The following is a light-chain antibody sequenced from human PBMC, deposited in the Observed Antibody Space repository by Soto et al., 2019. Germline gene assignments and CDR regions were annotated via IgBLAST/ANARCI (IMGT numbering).Light chain of an antibody. J-gene: IGLJ3*02. CDR3: AAWDASLNGWE. V-gene: IGLV1-44*01. Sequence: QSVLTQPPSASGTPGQRVTISCSGSSSNIGSNTVNWYQQLPGTAPKLLIYNNNQRPSGVPDRFSGSKSGTSASLAISGLQSEDEADYYCAAWDASLNGWEFGGGTKLTVL. CDR2: NNN. CDR1: SSNIGSNT.